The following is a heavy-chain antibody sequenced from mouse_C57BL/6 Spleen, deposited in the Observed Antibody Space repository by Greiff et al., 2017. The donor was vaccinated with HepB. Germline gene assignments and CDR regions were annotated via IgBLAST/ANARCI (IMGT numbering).Heavy chain of an antibody. Sequence: EVKLQESGPGLVKPSQSLSLTCSVTGYSITSGYYWNWIRQFPGNKLEWMGYISYDGSNNYNPSLKNRIPITRDTSKNQFFLKLNSVTTEDTATYYCARWSGYDYDGFAYWGQGTLVTVSA. CDR3: ARWSGYDYDGFAY. D-gene: IGHD2-4*01. CDR1: GYSITSGYY. J-gene: IGHJ3*01. CDR2: ISYDGSN. V-gene: IGHV3-6*01.